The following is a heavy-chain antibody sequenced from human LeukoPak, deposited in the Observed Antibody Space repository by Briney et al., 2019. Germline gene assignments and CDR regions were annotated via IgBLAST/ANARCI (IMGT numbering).Heavy chain of an antibody. J-gene: IGHJ5*02. CDR2: INPNGGGT. CDR1: GYSFTTYY. V-gene: IGHV1-2*02. D-gene: IGHD3/OR15-3a*01. CDR3: ARDLRQQLILGWLDP. Sequence: ASVKVSCKASGYSFTTYYIHWVRQAPGQAPEWMGWINPNGGGTKYAQNFQGRVTMTRDTSITTAYMELSSLTFDDTAVYYCARDLRQQLILGWLDPWGQGTLVTVSS.